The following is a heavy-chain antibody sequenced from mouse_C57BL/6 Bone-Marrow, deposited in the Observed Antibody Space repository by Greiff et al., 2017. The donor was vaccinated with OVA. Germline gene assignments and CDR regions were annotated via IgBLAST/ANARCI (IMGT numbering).Heavy chain of an antibody. J-gene: IGHJ2*01. Sequence: EVQLQQSRAELVRPGASVKLSCTASGFNIKDDYMHWVKQRPEQGLEWIGWIDPENGDTEYASKFQGKATITADTSSNTAYLQLSSLTSEDTAVYYCTSYGNFDYWGQGTTLTVSS. D-gene: IGHD2-1*01. V-gene: IGHV14-4*01. CDR1: GFNIKDDY. CDR2: IDPENGDT. CDR3: TSYGNFDY.